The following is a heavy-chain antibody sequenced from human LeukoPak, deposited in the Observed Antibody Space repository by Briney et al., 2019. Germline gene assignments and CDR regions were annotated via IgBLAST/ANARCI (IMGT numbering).Heavy chain of an antibody. Sequence: SETLSLTCTVSGGSISSGSYYWSWIRQPAGKGLEWIGSIYYSGSTYYNPSLKSRVTISVDTSKNQFSLKLSSVTAADTAVYYCARGRGYCSSTSCHTGHFDYWGQGTLVTVSS. CDR3: ARGRGYCSSTSCHTGHFDY. D-gene: IGHD2-2*02. CDR2: IYYSGST. CDR1: GGSISSGSYY. J-gene: IGHJ4*02. V-gene: IGHV4-39*07.